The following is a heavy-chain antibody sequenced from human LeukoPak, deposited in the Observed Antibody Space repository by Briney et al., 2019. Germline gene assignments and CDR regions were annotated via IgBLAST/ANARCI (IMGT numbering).Heavy chain of an antibody. CDR2: VNPRNGGT. CDR1: GYDFTGYY. CDR3: ARSLCSSTSCQGGYYMDV. Sequence: ASVKVSCKASGYDFTGYYVHWVRQAPGHGLEWMGWVNPRNGGTHYAQNFQGRVTITGDTSITTAYMELGSLTSDDTAVYYCARSLCSSTSCQGGYYMDVWGKGTTVTVSS. J-gene: IGHJ6*03. V-gene: IGHV1-2*02. D-gene: IGHD2-2*01.